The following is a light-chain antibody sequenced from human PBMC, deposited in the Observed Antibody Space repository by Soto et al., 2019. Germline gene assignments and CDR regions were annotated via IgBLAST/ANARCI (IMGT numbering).Light chain of an antibody. CDR2: DAS. J-gene: IGKJ2*01. CDR1: QDISNY. Sequence: DIQMTQSPSSLSASVGDRVTITCQASQDISNYLNWYQQKPGKAPKLLIYDASNLETGVPSRFSGSGSGTDFTFTISSLQPEDIATYYCQQYDNRPLTYTFGQGTKLEIK. CDR3: QQYDNRPLTYT. V-gene: IGKV1-33*01.